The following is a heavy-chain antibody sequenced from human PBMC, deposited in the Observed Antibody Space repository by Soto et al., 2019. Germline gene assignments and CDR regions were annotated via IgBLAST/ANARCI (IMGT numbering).Heavy chain of an antibody. CDR1: GGSISSGGYY. V-gene: IGHV4-31*03. D-gene: IGHD3-16*01. CDR2: IYYSGST. CDR3: ATRTLGGFGMDV. J-gene: IGHJ6*02. Sequence: SETLSLTCTVSGGSISSGGYYWSWIRQHPGKGLEWIGYIYYSGSTYYNPSLKSRVTISVDTSKNQFSLKLSSVTAADTAVYYCATRTLGGFGMDVWGQGTTVTDSS.